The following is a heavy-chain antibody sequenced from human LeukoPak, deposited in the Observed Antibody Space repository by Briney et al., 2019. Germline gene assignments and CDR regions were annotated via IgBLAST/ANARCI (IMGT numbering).Heavy chain of an antibody. CDR3: AAPRTYYYDSSGYFDY. CDR1: GGTFSSYA. D-gene: IGHD3-22*01. V-gene: IGHV1-69*01. Sequence: SVKVSCKASGGTFSSYAISWVQQAPGQGLEWMGGIIPIFGTANYAQKFQGRVTITADESTSTAYMELSSLRSEDTAVYYCAAPRTYYYDSSGYFDYWGQGTLVTVSS. J-gene: IGHJ4*02. CDR2: IIPIFGTA.